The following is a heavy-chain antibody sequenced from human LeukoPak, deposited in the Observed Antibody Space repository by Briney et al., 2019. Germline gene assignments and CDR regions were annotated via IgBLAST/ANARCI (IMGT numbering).Heavy chain of an antibody. Sequence: SETLSLTCTVSGGSISSGSYYWGWIRQPPGKGLEWTGGISNSGSTYYNPSLLSRVTISVDTSKNQFSLKLSSVTAADTAVYYCARTPGETSGSPWDWYFDLWGRGTLVTVSS. D-gene: IGHD2-2*01. CDR2: ISNSGST. CDR1: GGSISSGSYY. J-gene: IGHJ2*01. CDR3: ARTPGETSGSPWDWYFDL. V-gene: IGHV4-39*07.